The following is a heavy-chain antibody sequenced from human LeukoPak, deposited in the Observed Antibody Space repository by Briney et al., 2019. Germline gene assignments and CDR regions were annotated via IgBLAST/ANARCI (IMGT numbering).Heavy chain of an antibody. Sequence: SETLSLTCTVSGGSISSYYWSWIRQPAGKGLEWIGYIYHSGSTYYNPSLKSRVTISVDRSKNQFSLKLSSVTAADTAVYYCARGNSDFDYWGQGTLVTVSS. CDR1: GGSISSYY. J-gene: IGHJ4*02. CDR3: ARGNSDFDY. D-gene: IGHD1-7*01. V-gene: IGHV4-59*06. CDR2: IYHSGST.